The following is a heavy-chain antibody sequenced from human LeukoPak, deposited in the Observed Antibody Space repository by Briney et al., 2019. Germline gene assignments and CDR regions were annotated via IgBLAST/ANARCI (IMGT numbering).Heavy chain of an antibody. V-gene: IGHV1-69*01. CDR2: IIPIFGTA. D-gene: IGHD3-9*01. CDR1: GGTFSSYA. CDR3: ARDGDVLRYFDWSGLFDY. Sequence: GSSVKVSCKASGGTFSSYAISWVRQAPGQGLEWMGGIIPIFGTANYAQKFQGRVTITADESTSTAYMELSSLRSEDTAVYYCARDGDVLRYFDWSGLFDYWGQGTLVTVSS. J-gene: IGHJ4*02.